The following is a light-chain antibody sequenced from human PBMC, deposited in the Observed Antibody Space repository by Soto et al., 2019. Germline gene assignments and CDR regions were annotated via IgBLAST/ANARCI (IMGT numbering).Light chain of an antibody. CDR2: GAS. V-gene: IGKV3-20*01. CDR3: QQYSSSPLT. CDR1: QSVRSSH. Sequence: EIVMTQSRASLSVSPGERVTLSCRASQSVRSSHLAWYQQKPGQAPRLLIYGASSRATGIPDRFSGSGSGTDFTLTISRLEPEDFAVYHCQQYSSSPLTFGGGTK. J-gene: IGKJ4*01.